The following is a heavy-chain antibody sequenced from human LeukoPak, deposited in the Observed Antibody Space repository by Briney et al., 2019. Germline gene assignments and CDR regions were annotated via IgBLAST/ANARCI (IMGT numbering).Heavy chain of an antibody. Sequence: GRSLRLSCAASGFTVSSNYMSWVRQAPGKGLEWVSVFYSGGATYYADSVKGRFTISRDNSKNTLYLQMNSLRAEDTAVYYCTSSSHSSIRFDYWGQGTLVTVSS. V-gene: IGHV3-53*01. CDR2: FYSGGAT. CDR1: GFTVSSNY. D-gene: IGHD6-13*01. J-gene: IGHJ4*02. CDR3: TSSSHSSIRFDY.